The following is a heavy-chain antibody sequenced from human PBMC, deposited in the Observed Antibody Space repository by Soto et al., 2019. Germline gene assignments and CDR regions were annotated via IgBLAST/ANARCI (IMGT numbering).Heavy chain of an antibody. CDR1: GDSIRSYY. J-gene: IGHJ6*02. CDR3: AKLVVRGAYYYAMDV. Sequence: SETLSLTCTVSGDSIRSYYWRWIRQPPGKGLEWIGYIYYSGSTNYNPSLKSRVTMSIDTTKNQFSLKLSSVTAADTAIYYCAKLVVRGAYYYAMDVWGQGTTDTVSS. D-gene: IGHD3-10*01. CDR2: IYYSGST. V-gene: IGHV4-59*01.